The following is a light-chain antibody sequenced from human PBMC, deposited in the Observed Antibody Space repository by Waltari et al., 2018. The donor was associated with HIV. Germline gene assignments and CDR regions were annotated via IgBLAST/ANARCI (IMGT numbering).Light chain of an antibody. Sequence: SSELTQDPAVSVALGQTVRITCRGDSPSSYFESWYQQKPRQAPLLVIYGKNNRPSGIPDRFSVSTSGNTASLTITGTQAEDEADYYCNSRDSSGVVFGGGTKLTVL. CDR1: SPSSYF. CDR2: GKN. CDR3: NSRDSSGVV. V-gene: IGLV3-19*01. J-gene: IGLJ2*01.